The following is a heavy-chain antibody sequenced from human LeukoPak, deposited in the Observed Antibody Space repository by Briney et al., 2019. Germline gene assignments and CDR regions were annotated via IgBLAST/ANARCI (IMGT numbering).Heavy chain of an antibody. D-gene: IGHD5-18*01. Sequence: GGSLRLSCAAPGFNFISYRMSWVPQAPGKGLERVANIKQDGREEYYVGSVKGRFIISRDNAKKSLYLQMNSLRAEDTAVYYCAREVAAAVVTHFDFWGQGTLVTVSS. CDR3: AREVAAAVVTHFDF. CDR1: GFNFISYR. CDR2: IKQDGREE. J-gene: IGHJ4*02. V-gene: IGHV3-7*04.